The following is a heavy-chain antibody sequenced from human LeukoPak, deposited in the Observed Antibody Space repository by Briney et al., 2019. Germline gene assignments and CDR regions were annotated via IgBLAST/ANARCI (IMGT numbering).Heavy chain of an antibody. J-gene: IGHJ3*02. CDR2: IYPGDSDT. D-gene: IGHD3-22*01. V-gene: IGHV5-51*01. CDR3: ARARDSDAFDI. Sequence: GESLKIPCKGSGYSFTGYWIGWVRQMPGKGLEWMGIIYPGDSDTRYSPSFQGQVTISADKSISTAYLQWSSLKASDTAMYYCARARDSDAFDIWGQGTMVTVSS. CDR1: GYSFTGYW.